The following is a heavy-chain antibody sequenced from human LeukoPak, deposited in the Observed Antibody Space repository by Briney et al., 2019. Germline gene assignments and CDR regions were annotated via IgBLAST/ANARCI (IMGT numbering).Heavy chain of an antibody. V-gene: IGHV4-34*01. CDR3: ARGVTPSYYRRGNYFDY. Sequence: PSETLSLTCAVYGGSFSGYYWSWIRQPPGKGLEWIGGINHSGSTNYNPSLKSRVTISVDPSKNQFSLKLSSVTAADTAVYYCARGVTPSYYRRGNYFDYWGQGTLVTVSS. D-gene: IGHD4-4*01. CDR2: INHSGST. CDR1: GGSFSGYY. J-gene: IGHJ4*02.